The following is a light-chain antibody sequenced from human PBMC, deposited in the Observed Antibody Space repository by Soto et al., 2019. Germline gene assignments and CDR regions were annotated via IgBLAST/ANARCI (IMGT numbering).Light chain of an antibody. CDR2: GAS. CDR1: QSVSNNY. CDR3: QQYDGWPRT. Sequence: EILLTQSLGTLSLSPGERATLSCMSSQSVSNNYLAWYQQQPGQAPRLLIHGASIRATGIPVRFSGSGSGTEFTLTISSLQSEDFAVYYCQQYDGWPRTFGQGTKVDIK. V-gene: IGKV3-20*01. J-gene: IGKJ1*01.